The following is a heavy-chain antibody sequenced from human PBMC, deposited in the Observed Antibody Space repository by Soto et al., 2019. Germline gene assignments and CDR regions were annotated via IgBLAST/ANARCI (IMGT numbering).Heavy chain of an antibody. D-gene: IGHD1-1*01. V-gene: IGHV1-2*04. CDR2: INPNSGDT. J-gene: IGHJ4*02. Sequence: ASVKVSCKASGYTFTGYFMHWVRQAPGQGLEWMGWINPNSGDTNYPQKFQGWVTMTRDTSINTAYMEVSRLSSDDTAVYYCAREPATAKPEGVDFWGQGTLVTVSS. CDR3: AREPATAKPEGVDF. CDR1: GYTFTGYF.